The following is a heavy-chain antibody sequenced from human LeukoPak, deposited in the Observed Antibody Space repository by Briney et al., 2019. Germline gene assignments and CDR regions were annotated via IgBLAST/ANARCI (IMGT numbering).Heavy chain of an antibody. V-gene: IGHV1-2*02. CDR2: INPNRGGT. Sequence: GASVKVSCKASGYTFTGHYIHWVRQAPGQGLEWMGWINPNRGGTTYSQKFQGRVTMTRDTSISTAYMELSRLRSDDTAVYYCARDDPLYGSGSYRFDYWGQGTLVTVSS. CDR1: GYTFTGHY. CDR3: ARDDPLYGSGSYRFDY. D-gene: IGHD3-10*01. J-gene: IGHJ4*02.